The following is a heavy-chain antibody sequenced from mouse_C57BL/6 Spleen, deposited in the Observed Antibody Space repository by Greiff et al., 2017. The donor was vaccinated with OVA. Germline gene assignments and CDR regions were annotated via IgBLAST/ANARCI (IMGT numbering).Heavy chain of an antibody. V-gene: IGHV5-6*01. J-gene: IGHJ2*01. CDR2: ISSGGSYT. CDR3: ARNYYGNYFDY. Sequence: VQLKESGGDLVKPGGSLKLSCAASGFTFSSYGMSWVRQTPDKRLEWVATISSGGSYTYYPDSVKGRFTISRDNAKNTLYLQMSSLKSEDTAMYYCARNYYGNYFDYWGQGTTLTVSS. D-gene: IGHD2-1*01. CDR1: GFTFSSYG.